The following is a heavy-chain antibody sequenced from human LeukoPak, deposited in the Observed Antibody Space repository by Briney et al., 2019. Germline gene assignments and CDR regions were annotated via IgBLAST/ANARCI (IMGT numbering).Heavy chain of an antibody. V-gene: IGHV3-30*01. D-gene: IGHD6-13*01. J-gene: IGHJ4*02. Sequence: PGGSLRLSCAASGFTFSSYAMHWVRQAPGKGLEWVAVISYDGSNKYYADSVKGRFTISRDNSKNTLYLQMNSLRAEDTAVYYCARDLGQQLVRDIFDYWGQGTLVTVSS. CDR3: ARDLGQQLVRDIFDY. CDR1: GFTFSSYA. CDR2: ISYDGSNK.